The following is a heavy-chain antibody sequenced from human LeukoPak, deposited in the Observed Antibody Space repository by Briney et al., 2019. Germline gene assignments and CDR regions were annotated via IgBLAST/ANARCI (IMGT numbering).Heavy chain of an antibody. V-gene: IGHV3-48*01. Sequence: GGSLRLSCAASGFTFSSYSMNWVRQAPGKGLEWVSYISSSSSTIYYADSVKGRFTISRDNAKNSLYLQMNSLRAEDTAVYYCARKQWPDHLGAFDIWGQGTMVTVSS. CDR3: ARKQWPDHLGAFDI. CDR2: ISSSSSTI. D-gene: IGHD6-19*01. CDR1: GFTFSSYS. J-gene: IGHJ3*02.